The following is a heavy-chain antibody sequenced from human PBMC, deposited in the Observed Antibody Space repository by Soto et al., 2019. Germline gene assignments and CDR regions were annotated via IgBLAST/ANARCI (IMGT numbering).Heavy chain of an antibody. J-gene: IGHJ6*01. CDR2: ISPYTGNT. Sequence: QVQLVQSGDEVKKPGASVKVSCKASGYIFVNYGIAWVRQAPGQGLEWMGWISPYTGNTHSATKIQGRLTMTTDTSTSTAYMALGSLTSADTAVYYCVMLDNYVTPTPPDVWGPGTTVTVSS. V-gene: IGHV1-18*01. CDR1: GYIFVNYG. CDR3: VMLDNYVTPTPPDV. D-gene: IGHD3-16*01.